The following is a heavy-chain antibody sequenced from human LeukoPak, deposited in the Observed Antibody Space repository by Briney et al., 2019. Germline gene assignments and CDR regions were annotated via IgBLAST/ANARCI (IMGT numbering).Heavy chain of an antibody. V-gene: IGHV4-34*01. CDR3: ARGRMVRGVTYYYYYYGMDV. J-gene: IGHJ6*02. CDR2: INHSGST. Sequence: SETLSLTCAVYGGSFSGYYWSWIRQPPRKGLEWIGEINHSGSTNYNPSLKSRVTISVDTSKNQFPLKLSSVTAADTAVYYCARGRMVRGVTYYYYYYGMDVWGQGTTVTVSS. D-gene: IGHD3-10*01. CDR1: GGSFSGYY.